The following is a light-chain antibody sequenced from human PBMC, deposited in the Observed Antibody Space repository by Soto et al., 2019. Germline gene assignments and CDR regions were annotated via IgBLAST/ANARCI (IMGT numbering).Light chain of an antibody. V-gene: IGKV3-20*01. Sequence: EIVLTQSPVTLSLSPGERATLSCRASQSVSSSYLAWYQQKPGQAPRLLIYGASSRATGIPDRFSGSGSGTDFTLTISRLEPEDFAVYYCQQYLGAFGQGT. CDR2: GAS. J-gene: IGKJ1*01. CDR1: QSVSSSY. CDR3: QQYLGA.